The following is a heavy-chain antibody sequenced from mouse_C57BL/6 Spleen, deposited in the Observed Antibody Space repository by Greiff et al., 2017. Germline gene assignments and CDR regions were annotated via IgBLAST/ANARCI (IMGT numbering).Heavy chain of an antibody. CDR2: ISYDGSN. D-gene: IGHD2-4*01. V-gene: IGHV3-6*01. Sequence: EVKVEESGPGLVKPSQSLSLTCSVTGYSITSGYYWNWIRQFPGNKLEWMGYISYDGSNNYNPSLKNRISITRDTSKNQFFLKLNSVTTEDTATYYCARDHYDYDLYAMDYWGQGPSVTVSS. CDR3: ARDHYDYDLYAMDY. J-gene: IGHJ4*01. CDR1: GYSITSGYY.